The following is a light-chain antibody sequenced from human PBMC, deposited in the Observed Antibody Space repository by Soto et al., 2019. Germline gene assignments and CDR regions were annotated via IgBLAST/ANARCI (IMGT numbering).Light chain of an antibody. V-gene: IGLV2-14*01. CDR2: EVT. CDR1: SGDVGGYGY. CDR3: NSYTNTSLMRTV. Sequence: QSVLTQPASVSGSPGQSITISCTGSSGDVGGYGYVSWYQQHPGKAPKLIIYEVTKRPSGVSNRFSGSKSGNTASLTISGLQSEDEADYYCNSYTNTSLMRTVFGTGTKVTVL. J-gene: IGLJ1*01.